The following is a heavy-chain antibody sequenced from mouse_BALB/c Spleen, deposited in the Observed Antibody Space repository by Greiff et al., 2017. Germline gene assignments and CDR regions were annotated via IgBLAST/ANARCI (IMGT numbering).Heavy chain of an antibody. CDR2: ISSGGGST. J-gene: IGHJ4*01. CDR3: ARQTNYYAMDY. Sequence: EVMLVESGGGLVKPGGSLKLSCAASGFAFSSYDMSWVRQTPEKRLEWVAYISSGGGSTYYPDTVKGRFTISRDNAKNTLYLQMSSLKSEDTAMYYCARQTNYYAMDYWGQGTSVTVSS. D-gene: IGHD1-3*01. CDR1: GFAFSSYD. V-gene: IGHV5-12-1*01.